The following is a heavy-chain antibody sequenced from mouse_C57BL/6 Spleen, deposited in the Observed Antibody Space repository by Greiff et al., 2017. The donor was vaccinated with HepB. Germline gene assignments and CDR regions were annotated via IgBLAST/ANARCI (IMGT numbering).Heavy chain of an antibody. D-gene: IGHD2-2*01. J-gene: IGHJ3*01. CDR2: ISYDGSN. CDR1: GYSITSGYY. V-gene: IGHV3-6*01. Sequence: EVKLQESGPGLVKPSQSLSLTCSVPGYSITSGYYWNWIRQFPGNKLEWMGYISYDGSNNYNPSLKNRISITRDTSKNQFFLKLNSVTTEDTATYYCARPYGYDGAWFAYWGQGTLVTVSA. CDR3: ARPYGYDGAWFAY.